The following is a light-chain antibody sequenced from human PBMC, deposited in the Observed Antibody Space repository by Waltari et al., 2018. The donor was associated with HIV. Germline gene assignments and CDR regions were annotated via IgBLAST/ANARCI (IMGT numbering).Light chain of an antibody. CDR1: SSDVGGYNY. CDR3: SSYTSSSTLV. Sequence: QSALTQPASVSGSPGQSITISCTGTSSDVGGYNYVSWFQQHPGNAPQLMIYEVSNRPSGVSNRFSGSKSGNTASLTISGLQAEDEADYYCSSYTSSSTLVFGTGTKVTVL. CDR2: EVS. J-gene: IGLJ1*01. V-gene: IGLV2-14*01.